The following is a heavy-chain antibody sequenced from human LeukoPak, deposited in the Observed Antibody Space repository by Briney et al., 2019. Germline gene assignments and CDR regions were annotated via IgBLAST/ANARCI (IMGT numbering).Heavy chain of an antibody. CDR3: AKLKEEEY. J-gene: IGHJ4*02. CDR2: INPGGGST. V-gene: IGHV1-46*01. Sequence: ASVKVSCKASGCTFTSYYIHWVRQAPGQGLEWMGIINPGGGSTTYAQRFQGRVTMTRDTSTSTVYMELSSLRSEDTAVYYCAKLKEEEYWGQGTLVTVSS. D-gene: IGHD5-24*01. CDR1: GCTFTSYY.